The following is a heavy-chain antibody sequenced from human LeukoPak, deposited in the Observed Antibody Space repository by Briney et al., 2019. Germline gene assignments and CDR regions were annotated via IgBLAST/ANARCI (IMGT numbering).Heavy chain of an antibody. J-gene: IGHJ4*02. V-gene: IGHV4-61*02. CDR3: ARKSFHTSSYDY. CDR2: IYSTGST. Sequence: SQTLSLTCSVSGDSIGSGSYYWSWIRQPAGKGLECIGRIYSTGSTNYNPSLKSRVTISLDTSQNQFSLELNSVTAADTAVYYCARKSFHTSSYDYWGQGTLVTVSS. CDR1: GDSIGSGSYY. D-gene: IGHD2-2*01.